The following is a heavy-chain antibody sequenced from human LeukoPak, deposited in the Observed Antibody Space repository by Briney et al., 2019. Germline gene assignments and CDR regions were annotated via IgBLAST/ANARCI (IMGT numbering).Heavy chain of an antibody. CDR1: GGSFSDYY. V-gene: IGHV4-34*01. J-gene: IGHJ4*02. Sequence: SETLSLTCAVYGGSFSDYYWSWIRQPPGKGLEWIGEINHSGSTNYNPSLKSRVTISVDTSKNQFSLKLSSVTAADTAVYYCASEDTAMYTFDYWGQGTLVTVSS. D-gene: IGHD5-18*01. CDR2: INHSGST. CDR3: ASEDTAMYTFDY.